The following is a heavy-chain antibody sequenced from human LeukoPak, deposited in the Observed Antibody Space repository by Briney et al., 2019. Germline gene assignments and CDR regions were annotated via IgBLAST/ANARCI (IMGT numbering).Heavy chain of an antibody. V-gene: IGHV1-2*02. CDR1: GYTFTGYY. Sequence: ASVKASCKASGYTFTGYYLHWVGQAPGQGLEWIGWINPNSGGTNYAQKFQGRVTMTRDTSISTAYMELSRLRSDDTAVYYCAREAGDYVWGSYRPYYFDYWGQGTLVTVSS. J-gene: IGHJ4*02. CDR2: INPNSGGT. D-gene: IGHD3-16*02. CDR3: AREAGDYVWGSYRPYYFDY.